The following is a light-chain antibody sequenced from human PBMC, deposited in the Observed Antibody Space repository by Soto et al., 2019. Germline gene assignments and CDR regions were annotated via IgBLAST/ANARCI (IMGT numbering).Light chain of an antibody. V-gene: IGLV2-14*01. J-gene: IGLJ3*02. CDR3: GSHAGNSNLV. CDR2: EVT. CDR1: SSDVGAYNY. Sequence: QSALTQPASVSGSPGQSITISCSGTSSDVGAYNYVSWFQQFPGKAPKLIIFEVTNRPSGISDRFSGSRSGNTASLTISGLQSGDEADYYCGSHAGNSNLVFGGGTKLTVL.